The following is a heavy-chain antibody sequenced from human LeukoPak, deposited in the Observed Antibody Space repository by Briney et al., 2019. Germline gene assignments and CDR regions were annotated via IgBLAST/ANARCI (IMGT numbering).Heavy chain of an antibody. Sequence: GGSLRLSCAASGFTFSNYWMTWVRQAPGKGLEWVANIRQDGSEKYYVDSVKGRFTISRDDAKNSLYLQMNSLRVEDTAVYYCAREIYSYGTKSSFEYWGQGTLVTVSS. J-gene: IGHJ4*02. CDR3: AREIYSYGTKSSFEY. CDR1: GFTFSNYW. V-gene: IGHV3-7*03. CDR2: IRQDGSEK. D-gene: IGHD5-18*01.